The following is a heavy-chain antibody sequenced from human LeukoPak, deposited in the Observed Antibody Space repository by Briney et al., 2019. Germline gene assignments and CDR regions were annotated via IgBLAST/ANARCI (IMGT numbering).Heavy chain of an antibody. Sequence: GGSLRLSCAASGFTVSTNYMSWVRQAAGKGLEWVSVLYHGGSTYYADSVKGRFTISRDNSKNTLHLQMNSLRAEDTAVYYCARPLVGDALDYWGQGTLVTVSS. CDR2: LYHGGST. V-gene: IGHV3-53*01. J-gene: IGHJ4*02. D-gene: IGHD1-26*01. CDR3: ARPLVGDALDY. CDR1: GFTVSTNY.